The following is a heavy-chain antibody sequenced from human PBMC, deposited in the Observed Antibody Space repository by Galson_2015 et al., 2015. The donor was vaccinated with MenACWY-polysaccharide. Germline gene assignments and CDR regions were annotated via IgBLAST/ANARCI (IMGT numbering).Heavy chain of an antibody. J-gene: IGHJ6*02. CDR3: ARTYCSRTTCYGMDV. CDR1: GFTFSSYA. Sequence: SLRLSCAASGFTFSSYAIHWVRQAPGKGLEWVAIISYDGSNKYYADSVKGQFTISRGNSKNTMYLQMNSLKSDDTAVYYCARTYCSRTTCYGMDVWGQGTTVTVSS. V-gene: IGHV3-30-3*01. CDR2: ISYDGSNK. D-gene: IGHD2/OR15-2a*01.